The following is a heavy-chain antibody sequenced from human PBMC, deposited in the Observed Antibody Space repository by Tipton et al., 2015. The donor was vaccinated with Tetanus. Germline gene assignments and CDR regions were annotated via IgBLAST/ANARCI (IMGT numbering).Heavy chain of an antibody. CDR1: GFTFSGSP. V-gene: IGHV5-51*01. CDR3: ARPLTSVAFGGFAFDV. CDR2: IYPGDSYS. Sequence: SLRLSCVTSGFTFSGSPIHWVRQASGKGLEWLGTIYPGDSYSTYSPSFEGQVTISVDRSIDTAYLQWSSLKASDTAIYYCARPLTSVAFGGFAFDVWGQGTLVTVSS. J-gene: IGHJ3*01. D-gene: IGHD3-16*01.